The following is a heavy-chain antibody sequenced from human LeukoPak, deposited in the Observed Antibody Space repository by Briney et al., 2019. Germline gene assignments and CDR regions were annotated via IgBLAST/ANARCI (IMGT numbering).Heavy chain of an antibody. Sequence: ASVKVSCKASGGTFSSYAISWVRQAPGQGLEWMGGIIPIFGTANYAQKFQGRVTINTDTSTTTAYMELNRLTSEAAAVYYCASQSRSVAYFYYMDIWGKGTTVTVSS. CDR3: ASQSRSVAYFYYMDI. V-gene: IGHV1-69*05. CDR1: GGTFSSYA. J-gene: IGHJ6*03. D-gene: IGHD6-13*01. CDR2: IIPIFGTA.